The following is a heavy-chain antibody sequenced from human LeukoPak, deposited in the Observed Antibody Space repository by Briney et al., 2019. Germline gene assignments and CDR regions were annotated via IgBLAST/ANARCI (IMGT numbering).Heavy chain of an antibody. V-gene: IGHV4-38-2*01. CDR2: IYHSGST. CDR3: ARGVVTTRGWFDP. CDR1: GYFISSGYY. J-gene: IGHJ5*02. D-gene: IGHD4-11*01. Sequence: SETLSLTCAVSGYFISSGYYWGWIRPPPGKGLEWIGIIYHSGSTYYNPSLKSRVTISVDTSKNQFSLKLSSVTAADTAVYYCARGVVTTRGWFDPWGQGTLVTVSS.